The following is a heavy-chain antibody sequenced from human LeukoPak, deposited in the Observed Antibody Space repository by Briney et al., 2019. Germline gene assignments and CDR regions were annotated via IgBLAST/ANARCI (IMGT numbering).Heavy chain of an antibody. V-gene: IGHV3-48*01. Sequence: GSLRLSCVASGFTFSDFSLNWVRQAPGKGLEWISYIGSAIYYADSVKGRFTISRDNAKNSLYLQMNSLRAEDTAVYYCAELGITMIGGVWGKGTTVTISS. J-gene: IGHJ6*04. CDR3: AELGITMIGGV. CDR2: IGSAI. CDR1: GFTFSDFS. D-gene: IGHD3-10*02.